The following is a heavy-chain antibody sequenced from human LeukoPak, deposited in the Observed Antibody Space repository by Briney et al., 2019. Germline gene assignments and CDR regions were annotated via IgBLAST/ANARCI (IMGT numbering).Heavy chain of an antibody. V-gene: IGHV1-2*02. CDR3: ARDLPDYYDSSGFDYYMDV. CDR1: GYTFTCYY. J-gene: IGHJ6*03. Sequence: GASVKVSFKASGYTFTCYYMHWVRQAPGQGREWMGWINPNSGGTNYAQKFQGRVSMTRDTSISTAYMQLSRLRSDDTAVYYCARDLPDYYDSSGFDYYMDVWGKGTTVTVSS. CDR2: INPNSGGT. D-gene: IGHD3-22*01.